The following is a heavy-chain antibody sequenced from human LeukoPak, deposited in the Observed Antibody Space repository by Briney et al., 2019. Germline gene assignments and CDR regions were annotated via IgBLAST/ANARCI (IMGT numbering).Heavy chain of an antibody. D-gene: IGHD6-6*01. J-gene: IGHJ6*02. CDR2: IIPIFGTA. V-gene: IGHV1-69*13. CDR1: GGTFSSYA. CDR3: ARVGSSSWEYYYYGMDV. Sequence: SVKVSCKASGGTFSSYAISWVRQAPGQGLEWMGGIIPIFGTANYAQKFQGRVTITADESTSTAYMELSSLRSEDTAVYYCARVGSSSWEYYYYGMDVWGQGTTVTVSS.